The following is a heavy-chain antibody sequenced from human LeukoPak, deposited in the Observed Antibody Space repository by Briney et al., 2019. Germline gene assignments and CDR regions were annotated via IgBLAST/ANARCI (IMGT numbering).Heavy chain of an antibody. V-gene: IGHV3-21*01. D-gene: IGHD6-19*01. J-gene: IGHJ4*02. CDR2: ISCTSGNI. Sequence: GGSLRLSCAASGFPFSSYAMNWVRQAPGKGLEWVSSISCTSGNIYYADSVKGRFTISRDNAKNSLYLQMNSLRAEDTAVYYCATEFLGAVAETGDYWGQGTLVTVSS. CDR3: ATEFLGAVAETGDY. CDR1: GFPFSSYA.